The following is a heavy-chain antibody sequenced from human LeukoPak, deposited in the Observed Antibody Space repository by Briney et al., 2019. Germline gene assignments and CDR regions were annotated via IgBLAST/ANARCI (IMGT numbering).Heavy chain of an antibody. CDR2: IGGSGKYT. CDR3: AKGSQWDLVMGVFDF. Sequence: GGSLRLSCAASGFTFSSYAMSWVRQAPGKGLEWVSAIGGSGKYTYYADSVKGRFTISRDNSKNTLYLQMNSLRDEDTALYYCAKGSQWDLVMGVFDFWGQGTLVTVSS. J-gene: IGHJ4*02. CDR1: GFTFSSYA. D-gene: IGHD1-26*01. V-gene: IGHV3-23*01.